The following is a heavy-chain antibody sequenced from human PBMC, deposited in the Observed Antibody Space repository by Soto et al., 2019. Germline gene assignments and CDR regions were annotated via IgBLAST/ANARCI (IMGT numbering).Heavy chain of an antibody. V-gene: IGHV4-34*01. D-gene: IGHD3-22*01. CDR1: GGSFSGYY. CDR3: AGLFPYVSSGYHLNY. CDR2: INHSGST. Sequence: SETLSLTCAVYGGSFSGYYWSWIRQPPGKGLEWIGEINHSGSTNYNPSLKSRVTISVDTSKNQFSLKLRSVTAAYTAVFYCAGLFPYVSSGYHLNYLGQGTLVTVSS. J-gene: IGHJ4*02.